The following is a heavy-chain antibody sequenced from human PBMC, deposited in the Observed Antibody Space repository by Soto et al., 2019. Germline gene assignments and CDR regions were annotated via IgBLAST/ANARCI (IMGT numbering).Heavy chain of an antibody. Sequence: SETLSLTCTVSGGSMSPYYWSWIRQPPGKGLEWIGYIYYTGSTSYNPSPKSRVTISVDTSKTQFSLKLSSVTAADTALYYCARSFYESSGYYPLWGQGTQVTVSS. CDR1: GGSMSPYY. CDR3: ARSFYESSGYYPL. J-gene: IGHJ4*02. V-gene: IGHV4-59*01. D-gene: IGHD3-22*01. CDR2: IYYTGST.